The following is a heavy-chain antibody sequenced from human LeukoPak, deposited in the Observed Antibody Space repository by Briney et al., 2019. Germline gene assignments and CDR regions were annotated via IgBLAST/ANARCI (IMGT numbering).Heavy chain of an antibody. J-gene: IGHJ4*02. V-gene: IGHV3-7*02. CDR1: GFNFSSYW. D-gene: IGHD3-10*01. CDR3: ARGDLPQFDY. Sequence: GGSLRLSCAAAGFNFSSYWMTWVRQAPGKGLEWVANIKQDGTEKYCVDSVEGRFTISRDNAKNSLYLQMNSLRAEDTAVYYCARGDLPQFDYWGQGTPVTVSS. CDR2: IKQDGTEK.